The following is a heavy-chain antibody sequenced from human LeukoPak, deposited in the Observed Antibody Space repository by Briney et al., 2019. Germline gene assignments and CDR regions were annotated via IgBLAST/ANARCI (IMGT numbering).Heavy chain of an antibody. V-gene: IGHV4-39*07. Sequence: SETLSLTCTVSGGSISSSSYYWGWIRQPPGKGLEWIGSIYYSGSTYYNPSLKSRVTISVDTSKNQFSLKLSSVTAADTAVYYCARDTTLPMVRGVIITQPEPGSGYDPNWFDPWGQGTLVTVSS. J-gene: IGHJ5*02. CDR2: IYYSGST. CDR1: GGSISSSSYY. CDR3: ARDTTLPMVRGVIITQPEPGSGYDPNWFDP. D-gene: IGHD3-10*01.